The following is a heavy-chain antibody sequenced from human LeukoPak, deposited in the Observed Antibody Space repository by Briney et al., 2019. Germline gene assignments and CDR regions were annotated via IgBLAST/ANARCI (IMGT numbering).Heavy chain of an antibody. CDR3: AKPTSRGSSWYFWYFDL. CDR1: GFTFSSYA. V-gene: IGHV3-23*01. D-gene: IGHD6-13*01. CDR2: ISGSGGST. J-gene: IGHJ2*01. Sequence: PGGSLRLSCAASGFTFSSYAMSWVRQAPGKGLEWGSAISGSGGSTYYADSVKGRFTISRDNSKTTLYLQMNSLRAEHTAVYYCAKPTSRGSSWYFWYFDLWGRGTLVTVSS.